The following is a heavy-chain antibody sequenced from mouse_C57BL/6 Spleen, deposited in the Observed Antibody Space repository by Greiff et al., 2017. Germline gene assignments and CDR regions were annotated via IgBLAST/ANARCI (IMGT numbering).Heavy chain of an antibody. CDR2: ISYDGSN. Sequence: EVKLVESGPGLVKPSQSLSLTCSVTGYSITSGYYWNWIRQFPGNKLEWMGYISYDGSNNYNPSLKNRISITRDTSKNQFFLKLNSVTTEDTATYYCAREELGFAYWGQGTLVTVSA. J-gene: IGHJ3*01. CDR3: AREELGFAY. D-gene: IGHD4-1*01. V-gene: IGHV3-6*01. CDR1: GYSITSGYY.